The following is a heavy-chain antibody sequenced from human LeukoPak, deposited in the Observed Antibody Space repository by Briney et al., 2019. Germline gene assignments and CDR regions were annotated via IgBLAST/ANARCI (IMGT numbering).Heavy chain of an antibody. CDR3: ARSTIAVAYGMDV. CDR1: GLTFSGYD. J-gene: IGHJ6*02. Sequence: GGSLRLSCAASGLTFSGYDMFWVWHATGKGLERVSGIGTTGETYYAGSVKGRFTISRENARNSLYLQMNSLIAGDTAVYYCARSTIAVAYGMDVWGQGTTVTVSS. D-gene: IGHD6-19*01. V-gene: IGHV3-13*04. CDR2: IGTTGET.